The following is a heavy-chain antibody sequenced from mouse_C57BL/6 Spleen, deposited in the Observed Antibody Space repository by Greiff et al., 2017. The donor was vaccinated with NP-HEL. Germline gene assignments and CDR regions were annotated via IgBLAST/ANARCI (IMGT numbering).Heavy chain of an antibody. J-gene: IGHJ4*01. CDR3: ARENYYGAYYYAMDY. Sequence: QVQLQQPGTELVKPGASVKLSCKASGYTFTSYWMHWVKQRPGQGLEWIGNINPSNGGTNYNEKFKSKATLTVDKSSSTAYMQLSSLTSEDSAVYYCARENYYGAYYYAMDYWGQGTSVTVSS. CDR1: GYTFTSYW. CDR2: INPSNGGT. V-gene: IGHV1-53*01. D-gene: IGHD1-1*01.